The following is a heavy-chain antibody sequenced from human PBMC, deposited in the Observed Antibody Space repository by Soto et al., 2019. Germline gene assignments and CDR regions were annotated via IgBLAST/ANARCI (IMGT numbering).Heavy chain of an antibody. CDR1: GYNFAGYW. Sequence: PGESLKISCKGSGYNFAGYWIAWVRQMPGKGLELMGIIYPSHSDTRYRPSFQGQVTISADKSISSAYLQWSSLRASDTAMYYCARGGVSTRTFDYWGQGTPVTVSS. J-gene: IGHJ4*02. D-gene: IGHD3-3*01. CDR2: IYPSHSDT. V-gene: IGHV5-51*01. CDR3: ARGGVSTRTFDY.